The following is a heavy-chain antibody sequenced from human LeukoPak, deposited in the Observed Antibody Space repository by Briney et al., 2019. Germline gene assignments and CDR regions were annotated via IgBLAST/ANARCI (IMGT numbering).Heavy chain of an antibody. J-gene: IGHJ6*02. CDR1: GFTFSSYW. V-gene: IGHV3-74*01. CDR2: IASDGSST. Sequence: GGSLRLSCAASGFTFSSYWMNWVRQAPGKGLVWVSRIASDGSSTTYADSVKGRFSISRDNAKNTLYLQMNSLRTEDTAVYFCARGGQQMSDAMDVWGQGTTVTVSS. D-gene: IGHD6-13*01. CDR3: ARGGQQMSDAMDV.